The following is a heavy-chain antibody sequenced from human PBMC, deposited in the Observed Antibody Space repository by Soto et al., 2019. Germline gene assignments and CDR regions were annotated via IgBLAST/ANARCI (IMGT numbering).Heavy chain of an antibody. CDR3: ARSDGRY. V-gene: IGHV4-61*08. J-gene: IGHJ4*02. Sequence: PSETLSLTCTVSGGSITSGDYYWSWIRQPPGKGLEWIGYIYFSGGTNYNPSLKSRVTISVDTSKNQFSLKLSSVTAADTAVYYCARSDGRYWGQGTLVTVSS. CDR2: IYFSGGT. CDR1: GGSITSGDYY.